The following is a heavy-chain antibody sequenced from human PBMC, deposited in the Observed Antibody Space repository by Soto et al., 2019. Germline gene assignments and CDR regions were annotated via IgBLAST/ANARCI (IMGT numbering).Heavy chain of an antibody. D-gene: IGHD3-3*01. V-gene: IGHV1-69*01. CDR2: IIPIFGTA. Sequence: QVQLVQSGAEVKKPGSSVKVSCKASGGTFSSYAISWVRQAPGQGLEWMGGIIPIFGTANYAQKFQGRVKITADESTSTAYMEVSSLRSEDTAVYYCAREGEFWEWLTRHRPLYYDGMDVWGQRTTVTVSS. CDR3: AREGEFWEWLTRHRPLYYDGMDV. J-gene: IGHJ6*02. CDR1: GGTFSSYA.